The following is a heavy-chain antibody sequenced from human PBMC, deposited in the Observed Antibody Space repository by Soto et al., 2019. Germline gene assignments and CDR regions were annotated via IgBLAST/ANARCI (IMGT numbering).Heavy chain of an antibody. CDR1: GDTFTKYA. CDR3: ARPSGGRIRYLEPFNY. CDR2: LIPVFGTA. D-gene: IGHD3-3*01. J-gene: IGHJ4*02. V-gene: IGHV1-69*01. Sequence: QVQLVQSGAEVRKPGSSVKVSCKAYGDTFTKYAITWVRQAPGQGLEWVGGLIPVFGTANYAHKFQGRVTITADESTSTVCMELSSLRSEDTAVYYCARPSGGRIRYLEPFNYWGQGTQRTVSS.